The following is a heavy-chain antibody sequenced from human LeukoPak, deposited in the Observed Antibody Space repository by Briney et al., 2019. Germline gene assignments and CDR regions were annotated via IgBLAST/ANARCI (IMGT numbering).Heavy chain of an antibody. CDR3: ARHGPRAGVDY. CDR1: GGSISRYY. V-gene: IGHV4-59*08. Sequence: SETLSLTCTVSGGSISRYYWSWIRQPPGKGLEWIGYIYYSGSTNYNPSLKSRVTISVDTSKNQFSLKLSSVTAADTAVYYCARHGPRAGVDYWGQGTLVTVSS. D-gene: IGHD2-8*01. CDR2: IYYSGST. J-gene: IGHJ4*02.